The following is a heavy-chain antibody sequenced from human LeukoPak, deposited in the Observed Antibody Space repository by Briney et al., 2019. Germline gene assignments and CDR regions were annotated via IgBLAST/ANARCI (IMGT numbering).Heavy chain of an antibody. CDR2: IRQDGRET. CDR1: PGITFSDYW. D-gene: IGHD6-19*01. CDR3: VGGIGWQPDY. V-gene: IGHV3-7*03. J-gene: IGHJ4*02. Sequence: GRSLRLSCAASPGITFSDYWMNWVRQAPGKGLEWVAIIRQDGRETLYLDSVRGRFTISRDNAKSSVYLEINSLRAEDTAVYYCVGGIGWQPDYWGQGTLVTVSS.